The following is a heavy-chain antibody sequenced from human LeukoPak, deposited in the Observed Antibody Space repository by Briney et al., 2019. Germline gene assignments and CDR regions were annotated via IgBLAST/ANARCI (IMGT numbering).Heavy chain of an antibody. D-gene: IGHD5-12*01. CDR1: GFTFDDYA. V-gene: IGHV3-9*01. CDR2: ISWNSGSI. J-gene: IGHJ4*02. CDR3: AKDLGGSGYTTYYFDY. Sequence: GGSLRLSCAASGFTFDDYAMHWVQQAPGKGLEWVSGISWNSGSIGYADSVKGRFTISRDNAKNSLYLQMNSLRAEDTALYYCAKDLGGSGYTTYYFDYWGQGTLVTVSS.